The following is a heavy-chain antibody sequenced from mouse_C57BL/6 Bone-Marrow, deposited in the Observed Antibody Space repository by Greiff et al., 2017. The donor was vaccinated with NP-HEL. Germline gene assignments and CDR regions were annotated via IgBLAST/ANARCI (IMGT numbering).Heavy chain of an antibody. V-gene: IGHV1-50*01. D-gene: IGHD2-4*01. CDR3: EKLIYYDYDGGGYYAMDY. CDR1: GYTFTSYW. J-gene: IGHJ4*01. CDR2: IDPSDSYT. Sequence: QVQLKQPGAELVKPGASVKLSCKASGYTFTSYWMQWVKQRPGQGLEWIGEIDPSDSYTNYNQKFKGKATLTVDTSSSTAYMQLSSLTSEDSAVYYCEKLIYYDYDGGGYYAMDYWGQGTSVTVSS.